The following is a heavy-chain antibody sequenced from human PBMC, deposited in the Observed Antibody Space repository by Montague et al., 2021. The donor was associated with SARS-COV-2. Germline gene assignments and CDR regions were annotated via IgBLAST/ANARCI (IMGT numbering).Heavy chain of an antibody. J-gene: IGHJ6*02. Sequence: SLRLSCAASGFTFSNYWMSWVRQAPGKGLEWVANIKNDESEKYYVDSVKGRFSVSRENAKNSLYLQMNSLRVEDTAVYYCAGVCSSIDCFGMDVWGQGTTVTVSS. CDR2: IKNDESEK. CDR3: AGVCSSIDCFGMDV. V-gene: IGHV3-7*01. CDR1: GFTFSNYW. D-gene: IGHD6-13*01.